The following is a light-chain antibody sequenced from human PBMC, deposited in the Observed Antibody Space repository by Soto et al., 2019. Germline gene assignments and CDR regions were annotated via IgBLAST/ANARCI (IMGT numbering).Light chain of an antibody. CDR2: SNS. CDR3: ASWDGSLNAYV. Sequence: QPVLTQPPSASGTPGQRVTISCSGSSSNIGSNIVHWYQQLPGTAPKLLIYSNSQRPSGVPDRISGSKSGTSASLAIRGIQSEDEGDYYCASWDGSLNAYVFGTGTKLTVL. CDR1: SSNIGSNI. J-gene: IGLJ1*01. V-gene: IGLV1-44*01.